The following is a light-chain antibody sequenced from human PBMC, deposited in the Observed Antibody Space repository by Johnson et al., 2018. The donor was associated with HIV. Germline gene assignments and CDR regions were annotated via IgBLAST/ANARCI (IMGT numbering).Light chain of an antibody. V-gene: IGLV1-51*01. Sequence: QSVLTQPPSVSAAPGQKVTISCSGSSSNIGNNYVSWYQQLPGTAPKLLIYDNNKRPSGIPDRFSGSKSGTSATLGITGLQTGDEADYYYGTWDSSLNAPYVFGTGTKVTVL. CDR2: DNN. J-gene: IGLJ1*01. CDR3: GTWDSSLNAPYV. CDR1: SSNIGNNY.